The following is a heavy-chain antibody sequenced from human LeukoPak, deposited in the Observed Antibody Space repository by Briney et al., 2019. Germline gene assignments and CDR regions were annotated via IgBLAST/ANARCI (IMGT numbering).Heavy chain of an antibody. D-gene: IGHD5-18*01. V-gene: IGHV1-18*01. CDR2: ISAYNGNT. CDR3: AXXGWGXSXXXRWQVDX. CDR1: GYTFTSYA. J-gene: IGHJ4*02. Sequence: ASVKVSCKTSGYTFTSYAISWVRQAPGQGLEWTGWISAYNGNTDYAQKFQGRVTMTTDTSTSTAYMELRSLRSDDTAVYYCAXXGWGXSXXXRWQVDXWGQGTLVTVSS.